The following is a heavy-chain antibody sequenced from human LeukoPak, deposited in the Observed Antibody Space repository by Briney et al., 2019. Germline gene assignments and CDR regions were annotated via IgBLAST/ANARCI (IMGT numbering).Heavy chain of an antibody. D-gene: IGHD1-26*01. J-gene: IGHJ4*02. Sequence: SETLSLTCTVSGGSISSGGYYWSWIRQHPGKGLEWIGEINHSGSTNYNPSLKSRVTISVDTSKNQFSLKLSSVTAADTAVYYCARARSGSRWDYWGQGTLVTVSS. V-gene: IGHV4-39*07. CDR3: ARARSGSRWDY. CDR2: INHSGST. CDR1: GGSISSGGYY.